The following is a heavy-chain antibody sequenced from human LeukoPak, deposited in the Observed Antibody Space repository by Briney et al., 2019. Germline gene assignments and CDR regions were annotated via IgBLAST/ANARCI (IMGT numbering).Heavy chain of an antibody. CDR3: ARGGGWYGYYFDY. Sequence: SETLSLTCGVYGGSFSGDYWSWVRQPPGKGLEWIGEINHSGSTNYNPSLKSRVTISVDTSKNQFSLNLSSVTAADTAVYYCARGGGWYGYYFDYWGQGTLVTVSS. V-gene: IGHV4-34*01. D-gene: IGHD6-19*01. CDR1: GGSFSGDY. CDR2: INHSGST. J-gene: IGHJ4*02.